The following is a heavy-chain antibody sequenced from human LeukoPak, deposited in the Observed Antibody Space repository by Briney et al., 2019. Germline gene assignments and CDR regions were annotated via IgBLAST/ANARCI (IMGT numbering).Heavy chain of an antibody. D-gene: IGHD1-26*01. Sequence: GGSLRLSCAASGFTFSSYSMNWVRQAPGKGLEWVSSISSSSSYIYYADSVKGRFTISRDNAKNSLYLQMNSLRAEDTAVYYCCRLGGATNPSDYWGQGTLVTVSS. V-gene: IGHV3-21*01. CDR3: CRLGGATNPSDY. CDR2: ISSSSSYI. J-gene: IGHJ4*02. CDR1: GFTFSSYS.